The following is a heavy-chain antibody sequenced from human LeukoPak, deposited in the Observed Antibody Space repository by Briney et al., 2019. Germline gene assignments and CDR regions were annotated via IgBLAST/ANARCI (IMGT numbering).Heavy chain of an antibody. CDR3: ARSGFGSGISFDL. CDR2: INPNGGGT. J-gene: IGHJ2*01. V-gene: IGHV1-2*02. Sequence: ASVKVSCKASGYTCIAYYMYWVRQAPGQGLEWMGWINPNGGGTNYAQKFQGRVTMTWDTSINTAYMELSRLRSDDTAVYYCARSGFGSGISFDLWGRGTLVTVSS. CDR1: GYTCIAYY. D-gene: IGHD3-10*01.